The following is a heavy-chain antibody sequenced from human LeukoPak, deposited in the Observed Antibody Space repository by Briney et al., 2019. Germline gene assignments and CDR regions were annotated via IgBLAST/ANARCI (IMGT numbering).Heavy chain of an antibody. V-gene: IGHV4-59*08. CDR2: IYYSGST. D-gene: IGHD3-3*01. CDR3: ARFKYDFWSGSRSYYFYGMDV. CDR1: GGSISSHY. J-gene: IGHJ6*02. Sequence: PSETLSLTCTVSGGSISSHYWSWIRRPPGKGLEWIGYIYYSGSTTYTPSLKSRVTISLDTSKNQFSLKLSSVTAADTAVYYCARFKYDFWSGSRSYYFYGMDVWGQGTTVTVSS.